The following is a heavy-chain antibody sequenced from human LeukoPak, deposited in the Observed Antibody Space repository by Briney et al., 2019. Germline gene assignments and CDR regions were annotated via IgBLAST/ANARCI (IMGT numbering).Heavy chain of an antibody. CDR1: GFIFSDHS. D-gene: IGHD1/OR15-1a*01. V-gene: IGHV3-72*01. Sequence: GGPLRPSFPAPGFIFSDHSRDWVGQAPGKGLGWVGRIRNRANAYTTQYSASVKGRFTISRDDSTNSLYLQMNSLKTEDTAVYFCVRTYGGSNWDKTYFDFWGQGTLVTVSS. J-gene: IGHJ4*02. CDR3: VRTYGGSNWDKTYFDF. CDR2: IRNRANAYTT.